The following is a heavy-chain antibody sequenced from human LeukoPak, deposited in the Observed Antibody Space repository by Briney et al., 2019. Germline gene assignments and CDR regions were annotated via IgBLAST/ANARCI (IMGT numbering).Heavy chain of an antibody. Sequence: GGSLRLSCAASGFTFSTYAMHWVRQAPGKGLEGVAVISYDGSNKYYADSVKGRFTISRDNSRNTLYLQMNSLRAEDTAMYYCVRETSQQNYDFWSGYTYCYMDVWGKGTTVTVSS. D-gene: IGHD3-3*01. J-gene: IGHJ6*03. CDR3: VRETSQQNYDFWSGYTYCYMDV. V-gene: IGHV3-30-3*01. CDR1: GFTFSTYA. CDR2: ISYDGSNK.